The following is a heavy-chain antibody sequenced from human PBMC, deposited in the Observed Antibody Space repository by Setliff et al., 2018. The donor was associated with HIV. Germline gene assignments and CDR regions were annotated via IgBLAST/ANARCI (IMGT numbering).Heavy chain of an antibody. J-gene: IGHJ4*02. CDR1: DASISNYH. Sequence: PSETLSLTCTVSDASISNYHWSWIRQPPGKGLEWIGYIYYSGSTNYNPSLKSRVTISIDTSTNQFSLKLSSVSSVFTLYLQMNSLKTEDTAVYYCTTDLGGSYHGWNYWGQGTLVTVSS. CDR2: IYYSGST. D-gene: IGHD1-26*01. V-gene: IGHV4-59*01. CDR3: NSLKTEDTAVYYCTTDLGGSYHGWNY.